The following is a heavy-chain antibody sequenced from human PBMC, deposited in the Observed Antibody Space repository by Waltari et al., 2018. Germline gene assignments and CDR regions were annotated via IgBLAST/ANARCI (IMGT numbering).Heavy chain of an antibody. J-gene: IGHJ5*02. V-gene: IGHV1-2*06. Sequence: QVELVQSGAEVRKPGASVKVSCKASGYSLTSYYMHWVRQVPGLGLEWLGRVNPNSGDTKAAPKFQGRVTLNKETSVNTACLELRSLTSDDTAVYFWARESAFSTSWYPGFDPWGQGTLVTVAS. CDR1: GYSLTSYY. CDR3: ARESAFSTSWYPGFDP. D-gene: IGHD2-2*01. CDR2: VNPNSGDT.